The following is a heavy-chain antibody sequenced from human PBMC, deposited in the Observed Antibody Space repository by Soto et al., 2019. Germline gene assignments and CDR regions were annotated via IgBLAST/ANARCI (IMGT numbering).Heavy chain of an antibody. CDR3: AREERDGGSYYFAFDI. J-gene: IGHJ3*02. CDR1: GGTFSSYA. CDR2: IIPIFGTA. D-gene: IGHD1-26*01. V-gene: IGHV1-69*01. Sequence: QVLLVQSGAEVKKPGSSVKVSCKASGGTFSSYAISWVRQAPGQGLEWMGGIIPIFGTANYAQKFQGRVTITADESTSTAYMELSSLRSEDTAVYYCAREERDGGSYYFAFDIWGQGTMVTVSS.